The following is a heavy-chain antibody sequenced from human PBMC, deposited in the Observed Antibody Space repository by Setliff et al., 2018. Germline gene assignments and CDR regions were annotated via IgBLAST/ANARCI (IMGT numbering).Heavy chain of an antibody. CDR2: IYYSGST. Sequence: PSETLSLTCTVSGGSISSHYWSWIRQPPGKGLEWIGSIYYSGSTNYNPSLKSRVTISVDTSKNQVSLKLSSVTAADTAVYYCARGPPEYYYDSSGYTTLDYWGQGTLVTVSS. CDR3: ARGPPEYYYDSSGYTTLDY. D-gene: IGHD3-22*01. CDR1: GGSISSHY. V-gene: IGHV4-59*11. J-gene: IGHJ4*02.